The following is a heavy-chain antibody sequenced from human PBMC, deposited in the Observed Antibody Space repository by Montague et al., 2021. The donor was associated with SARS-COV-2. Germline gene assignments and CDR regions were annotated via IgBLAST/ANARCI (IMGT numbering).Heavy chain of an antibody. D-gene: IGHD2-15*01. CDR2: IYYSGST. CDR3: ARQEPIVVVVAAARGWFDP. CDR1: GGPISSGSYY. Sequence: SETLSLTCTVSGGPISSGSYYWSWIRQPAGKGLEWIGRIYYSGSTYYNPSLKSRVTISVDTSKNQFSLKLSSVTAADTAVYYCARQEPIVVVVAAARGWFDPWGQGTLVTVSS. V-gene: IGHV4-39*01. J-gene: IGHJ5*02.